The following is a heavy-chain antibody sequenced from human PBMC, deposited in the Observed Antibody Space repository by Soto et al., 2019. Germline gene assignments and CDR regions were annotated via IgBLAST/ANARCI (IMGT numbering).Heavy chain of an antibody. D-gene: IGHD2-15*01. CDR3: ARGPILGYCSGGSCYGFHY. CDR1: GGSISSGGYY. CDR2: IYYSGST. Sequence: SETLSLTCTVSGGSISSGGYYWSWIRQHPGKGLEWIGYIYYSGSTYYNPSLKSRVTISVDTSKNQFSLKLSSVTAADTAVYYCARGPILGYCSGGSCYGFHYWGQGTLVTVSS. V-gene: IGHV4-31*03. J-gene: IGHJ4*02.